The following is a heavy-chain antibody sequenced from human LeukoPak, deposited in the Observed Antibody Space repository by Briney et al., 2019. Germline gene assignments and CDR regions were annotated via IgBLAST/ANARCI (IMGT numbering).Heavy chain of an antibody. Sequence: PSETLSLTCTVSGGSISSYYWGWIRHPPGKGLEWIGYIYYSGSTNYNPSLKSRVTISVVTSKNQFSLKLTSVTAADTAVYYCARALSISSGWWYFDLWGRGTLVTVSS. CDR1: GGSISSYY. CDR2: IYYSGST. J-gene: IGHJ2*01. CDR3: ARALSISSGWWYFDL. D-gene: IGHD6-19*01. V-gene: IGHV4-59*01.